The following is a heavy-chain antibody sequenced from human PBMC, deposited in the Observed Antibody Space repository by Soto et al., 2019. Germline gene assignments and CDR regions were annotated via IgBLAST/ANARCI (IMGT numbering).Heavy chain of an antibody. CDR3: ARDLGNDYSNYYVLLRYGMDV. CDR2: ISSSSSYI. Sequence: GWSLAICCAASGFPFSIYSMNWVRQAPGKGLEWVSSISSSSSYIYYADSVKGRFTISRDNAKNSLYLQMNSLRAEDTAVYYCARDLGNDYSNYYVLLRYGMDVWGQGTTVTVSS. J-gene: IGHJ6*02. V-gene: IGHV3-21*01. D-gene: IGHD4-4*01. CDR1: GFPFSIYS.